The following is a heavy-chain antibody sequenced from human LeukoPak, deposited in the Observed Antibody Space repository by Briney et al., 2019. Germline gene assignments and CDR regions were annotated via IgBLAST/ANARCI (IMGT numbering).Heavy chain of an antibody. CDR3: ARALVGATRQRSSVGLDY. V-gene: IGHV3-74*01. D-gene: IGHD1-26*01. J-gene: IGHJ4*02. CDR1: GFTFSSYW. CDR2: INSDGSST. Sequence: GGSLRLSCAASGFTFSSYWMHWVRQAPGKWLVWVSRINSDGSSTSYADSVKGRFTISRDNAKNTLYLQMNSLRAEDTAVYYCARALVGATRQRSSVGLDYWGQGTLVTVSS.